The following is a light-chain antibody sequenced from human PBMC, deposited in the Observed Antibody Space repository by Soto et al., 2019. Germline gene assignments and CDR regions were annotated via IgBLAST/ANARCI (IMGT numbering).Light chain of an antibody. CDR2: AAS. CDR3: QQYNNWPPA. V-gene: IGKV3-15*01. Sequence: EIVMTQSPGTLSVSPGERATLSCRASQSISTNLAWYQQKPGQSPRLLIYAASTRAPGIPARFSGSGSGTEFTLTISNLQSEDFAVYYCQQYNNWPPAFGGGTKVEIK. CDR1: QSISTN. J-gene: IGKJ4*01.